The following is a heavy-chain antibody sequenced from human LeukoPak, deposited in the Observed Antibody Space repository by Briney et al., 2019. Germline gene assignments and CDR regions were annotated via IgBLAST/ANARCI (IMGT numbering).Heavy chain of an antibody. CDR2: IYPGDSDV. J-gene: IGHJ6*03. D-gene: IGHD5-24*01. CDR3: ARAIDGYNYGYYYMDV. V-gene: IGHV5-51*01. Sequence: GESLKISCKASGYSFTTYWIVWVRPMPGKGLEWMGIIYPGDSDVRYSPSFQGQVTISVDRSISTAYLQWSSLKASDTAMYFCARAIDGYNYGYYYMDVWGKGTTITVSS. CDR1: GYSFTTYW.